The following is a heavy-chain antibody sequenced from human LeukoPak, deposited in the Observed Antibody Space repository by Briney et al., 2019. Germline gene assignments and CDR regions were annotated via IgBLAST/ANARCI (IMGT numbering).Heavy chain of an antibody. CDR3: AKVDATYGSGSYYPWVY. J-gene: IGHJ4*02. V-gene: IGHV3-23*01. CDR1: GFTFSNSA. CDR2: ISGTGSGT. Sequence: GGSLRLSCAVSGFTFSNSAMTWVRQAPGKGLKWVSGISGTGSGTYYADSVKGRFTISRDNSKNILYLQMNTLRAEDTAVYYCAKVDATYGSGSYYPWVYWGQGTLVTVSS. D-gene: IGHD3-10*01.